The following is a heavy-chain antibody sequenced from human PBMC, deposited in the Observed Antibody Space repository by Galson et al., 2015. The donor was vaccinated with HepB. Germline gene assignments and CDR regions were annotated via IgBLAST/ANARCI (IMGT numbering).Heavy chain of an antibody. V-gene: IGHV1-24*01. CDR3: ATRPPGLPTVTTVGHYHGMDV. D-gene: IGHD4-11*01. J-gene: IGHJ6*02. CDR1: GYTLTELS. Sequence: SVKVSCKVSGYTLTELSMHWVRQAPGKGLEWMGGFDPEDGETIYAQNFQGRVTMTEDTSTDTAYMILSSLRSEDTAVFYCATRPPGLPTVTTVGHYHGMDVWGRGTTVTVSS. CDR2: FDPEDGET.